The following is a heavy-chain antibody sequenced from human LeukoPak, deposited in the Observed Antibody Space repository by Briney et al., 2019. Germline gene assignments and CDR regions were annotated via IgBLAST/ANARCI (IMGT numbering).Heavy chain of an antibody. Sequence: SETLSLTCTVSGGSISSSSYYWGWIRQPPGKGLEWIGSIYYSGSTYYNPSLKSRVTISLDTSKNQFSLKLSSVTAADTAVYYCASPGSYSGYDYRFDSWGQGTLVTVSS. D-gene: IGHD5-12*01. CDR1: GGSISSSSYY. J-gene: IGHJ5*01. CDR3: ASPGSYSGYDYRFDS. V-gene: IGHV4-39*01. CDR2: IYYSGST.